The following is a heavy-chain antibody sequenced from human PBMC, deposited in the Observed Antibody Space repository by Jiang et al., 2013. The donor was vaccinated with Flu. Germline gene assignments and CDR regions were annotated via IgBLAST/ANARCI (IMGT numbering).Heavy chain of an antibody. CDR3: ARGGAVANIHYFDY. CDR1: GYSITSNA. CDR2: INTNTGSP. D-gene: IGHD6-19*01. J-gene: IGHJ4*02. V-gene: IGHV7-4-1*01. Sequence: VQSGSELKKPGASVMVSCKASGYSITSNAMEWVRQAPGQGLEWMGWINTNTGSPTYAQGFTGRFVFSVDTSVNTAYLQIYSLKAEDTAVYYCARGGAVANIHYFDYWGQGTLVHRLL.